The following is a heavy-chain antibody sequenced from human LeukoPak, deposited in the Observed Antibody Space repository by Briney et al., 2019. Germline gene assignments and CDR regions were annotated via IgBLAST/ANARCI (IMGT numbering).Heavy chain of an antibody. V-gene: IGHV4-34*01. CDR2: INHSGST. CDR3: ARLGDYYDSTGYYY. J-gene: IGHJ4*02. D-gene: IGHD3-22*01. Sequence: SETLSLTCAVYGGSFSGYYWSWIRQPPGKGLEWIGEINHSGSTYYNPSLKSRVTISVDTSKNQFSLKLSSVTAADTAVYYCARLGDYYDSTGYYYWGRGILVTVSS. CDR1: GGSFSGYY.